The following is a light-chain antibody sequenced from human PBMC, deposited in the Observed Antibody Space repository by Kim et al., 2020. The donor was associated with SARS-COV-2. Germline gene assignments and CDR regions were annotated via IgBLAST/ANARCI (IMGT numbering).Light chain of an antibody. CDR3: QTWATGIQV. CDR1: SGHSNYA. V-gene: IGLV4-69*01. Sequence: ASVKLTCTLSSGHSNYAIAWHQQQPEKGPRYLMKLNTDGSHNKGDGIPDRFSGSSSGAERYLTISSLQSEDEADYYCQTWATGIQVFGGGTQLTVL. J-gene: IGLJ3*02. CDR2: LNTDGSH.